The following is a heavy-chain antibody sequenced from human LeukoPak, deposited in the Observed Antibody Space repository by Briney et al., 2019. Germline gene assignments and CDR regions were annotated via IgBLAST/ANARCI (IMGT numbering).Heavy chain of an antibody. CDR1: GFTFSSYG. CDR3: ARPTMMTNYYFDY. CDR2: IWYDGSNK. J-gene: IGHJ4*02. V-gene: IGHV3-33*01. Sequence: PGRSLRPSCAASGFTFSSYGMHWVRQAPGKGLEWVAVIWYDGSNKYYADSVKGRFTISRDNSKNTLYLQMNSLRAEDTAVYYCARPTMMTNYYFDYWGQGTLVTVSS. D-gene: IGHD3-22*01.